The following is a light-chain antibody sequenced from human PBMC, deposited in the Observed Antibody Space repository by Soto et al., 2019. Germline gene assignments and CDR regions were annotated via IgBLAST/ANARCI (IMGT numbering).Light chain of an antibody. Sequence: DIQMTQSPSTLSASIGDSVTITCRASQSIRTWLAWHQQKPGKAPNLLIYRASSLASGVSSRFSGSGSGTEFTLTISSLQPGDVAIYYCQQYDRFPITFGQGTRLEIK. J-gene: IGKJ5*01. V-gene: IGKV1-5*03. CDR3: QQYDRFPIT. CDR2: RAS. CDR1: QSIRTW.